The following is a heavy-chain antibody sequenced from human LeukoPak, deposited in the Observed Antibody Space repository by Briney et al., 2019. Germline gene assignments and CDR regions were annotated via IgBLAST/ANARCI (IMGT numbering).Heavy chain of an antibody. CDR1: GGSISSRGYY. V-gene: IGHV4-39*07. D-gene: IGHD3-10*01. CDR3: ARANVLLWFGELLHPYYFDY. Sequence: SETLSLTCTVSGGSISSRGYYWGWIRQPPGKGLEWIGSIYYSGSTYYNPSLKSRVTISVDTSKNQFSLNVSSVTAADTAVYYCARANVLLWFGELLHPYYFDYWGQGTLVTVSS. J-gene: IGHJ4*02. CDR2: IYYSGST.